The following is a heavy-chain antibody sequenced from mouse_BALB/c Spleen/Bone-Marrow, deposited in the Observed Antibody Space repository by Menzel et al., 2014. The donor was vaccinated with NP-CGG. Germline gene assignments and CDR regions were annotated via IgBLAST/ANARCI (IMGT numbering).Heavy chain of an antibody. CDR1: GFTFSSFG. J-gene: IGHJ2*01. Sequence: EVQGVESGGGLVQPGGSRKLSCAASGFTFSSFGMHWVRQAPEKGLEWVAYIRSGSSTIYYGDTVMGRFTISRDNPKNTLFLQMTSLRSEDTATYYCVRSGSSSGYFDYWGQGTTLTVSS. D-gene: IGHD1-1*01. CDR2: IRSGSSTI. CDR3: VRSGSSSGYFDY. V-gene: IGHV5-17*02.